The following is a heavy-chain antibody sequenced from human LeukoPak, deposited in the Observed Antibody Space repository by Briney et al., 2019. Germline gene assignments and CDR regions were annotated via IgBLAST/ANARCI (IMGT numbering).Heavy chain of an antibody. CDR3: ARDDYGDYSYSYGIDV. V-gene: IGHV1-2*02. Sequence: GGSVKVSCKAFGYTFTSYYMNWVRQAPGEGVEGMGWINANSGGTNYAKKLKGRVTITRDTSITTAYMELSRLRSDATAVYYCARDDYGDYSYSYGIDVWGQRTTVTASS. CDR2: INANSGGT. CDR1: GYTFTSYY. D-gene: IGHD4-17*01. J-gene: IGHJ6*02.